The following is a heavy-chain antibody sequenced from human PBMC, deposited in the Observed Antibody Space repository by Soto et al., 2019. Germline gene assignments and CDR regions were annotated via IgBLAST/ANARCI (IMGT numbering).Heavy chain of an antibody. CDR1: GFTFSSYW. D-gene: IGHD6-19*01. V-gene: IGHV3-7*01. J-gene: IGHJ3*02. CDR2: IKQDGSEK. CDR3: ARDSSSGWPDAFDI. Sequence: EVQLVESGGGLVQPGGSLRLSCAASGFTFSSYWMSWVRQAPGKGLEWVANIKQDGSEKYYVDSVKGRFTISRDNAKNSLYLQMNSLRAEDTAVYYCARDSSSGWPDAFDIWGQGTMVTVSS.